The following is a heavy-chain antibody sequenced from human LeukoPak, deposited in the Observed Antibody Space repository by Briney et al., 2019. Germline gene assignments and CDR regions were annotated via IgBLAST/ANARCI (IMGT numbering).Heavy chain of an antibody. CDR2: ISYDGSNK. CDR3: AREDYYDSSGSWYYFDY. V-gene: IGHV3-30*04. Sequence: PGRSLRLSCAASGFTFSSYAMHWVRQAPGKGLEWVAVISYDGSNKYYADSVKGRFTISRDNSKNTLYLQMNSLRAEDTAVYYCAREDYYDSSGSWYYFDYWGQGTLVTVSS. D-gene: IGHD3-22*01. J-gene: IGHJ4*02. CDR1: GFTFSSYA.